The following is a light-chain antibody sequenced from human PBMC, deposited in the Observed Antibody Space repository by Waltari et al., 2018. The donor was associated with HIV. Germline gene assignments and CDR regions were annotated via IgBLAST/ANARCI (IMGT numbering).Light chain of an antibody. CDR2: SAS. CDR1: QRVSSDS. CDR3: QQYGSSPRT. J-gene: IGKJ1*01. Sequence: EIVLTQSPGTLSLSPGEIATLSCRASQRVSSDSLAWYQQKPGQAPTLLIYSASSRATGIPDRFSGSGSGTDFTLTISRLEPEDFAVYYCQQYGSSPRTFGQGTKVEIK. V-gene: IGKV3-20*01.